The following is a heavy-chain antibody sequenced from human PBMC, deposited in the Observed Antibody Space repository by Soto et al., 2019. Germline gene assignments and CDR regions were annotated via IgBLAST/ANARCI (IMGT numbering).Heavy chain of an antibody. J-gene: IGHJ5*01. D-gene: IGHD2-8*01. CDR3: AKDRPRLTQQFNGVS. CDR2: ISAYTGVT. Sequence: QIQLVQSGPEVKKPGASVRVSCKASGYTFSEHGFSWVRQGPGQGLEWLGWISAYTGVTDYAQKFPGRLTLTTDTSTSTAYMELRSLRSDDTAVYYCAKDRPRLTQQFNGVSWGHGTLVTVSS. CDR1: GYTFSEHG. V-gene: IGHV1-18*01.